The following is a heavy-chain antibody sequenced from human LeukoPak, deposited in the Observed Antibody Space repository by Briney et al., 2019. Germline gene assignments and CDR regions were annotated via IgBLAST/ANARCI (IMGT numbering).Heavy chain of an antibody. CDR2: IYTSGST. CDR1: GGSISSGSYY. Sequence: SETLSLTCTVSGGSISSGSYYWSWIRQPAGKGLEWIGRIYTSGSTNYNPSLKSRVTISVDTSKNQFSLKLSSVTAADTAVYYCASEIRGGNYYYYMDVWGKGTTVTVSS. V-gene: IGHV4-61*02. J-gene: IGHJ6*03. D-gene: IGHD2-15*01. CDR3: ASEIRGGNYYYYMDV.